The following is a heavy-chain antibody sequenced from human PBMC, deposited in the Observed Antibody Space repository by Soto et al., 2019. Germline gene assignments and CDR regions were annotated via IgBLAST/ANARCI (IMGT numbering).Heavy chain of an antibody. CDR1: GDSISNSRW. Sequence: QVQLQESGPGLVKPSGTLSLTCAVSGDSISNSRWWTWVRQPPGKGLEWIGDIFPSGDTNYNPSLKIRVFTSVDKSQNQFSLKVSPVTAADTALYYCAYGTGWYRPDVWGQGTLVTVSS. V-gene: IGHV4-4*02. CDR3: AYGTGWYRPDV. J-gene: IGHJ3*01. CDR2: IFPSGDT. D-gene: IGHD6-19*01.